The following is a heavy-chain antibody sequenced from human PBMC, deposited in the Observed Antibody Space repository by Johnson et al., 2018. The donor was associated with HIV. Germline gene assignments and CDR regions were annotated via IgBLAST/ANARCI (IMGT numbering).Heavy chain of an antibody. D-gene: IGHD6-13*01. Sequence: QVQLVESGGGVVQPGRSLGLSCAASGFTFSSYGMHWVRQAPGKGLDWVAVIWYDGSNRYYAASVKGRFTISRDNSKNTLYLQMNRLRAEDTAVYYCAKDLYSSSWTNDAFDIWGQWTMVTVSS. CDR2: IWYDGSNR. CDR3: AKDLYSSSWTNDAFDI. J-gene: IGHJ3*02. V-gene: IGHV3-33*06. CDR1: GFTFSSYG.